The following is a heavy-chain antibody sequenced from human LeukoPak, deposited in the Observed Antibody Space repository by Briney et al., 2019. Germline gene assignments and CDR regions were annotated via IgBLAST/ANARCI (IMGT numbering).Heavy chain of an antibody. CDR3: ARVSYIAAAGNYYYYYMDV. CDR2: MNPNSGNT. Sequence: VASVKVSCKASGYTFTSYDINWVRQATGQGLEWMGWMNPNSGNTGYAQKFQGRVTITRNTSISTAYMELSSLRSEDTAVYYCARVSYIAAAGNYYYYYMDVWGKGTTVTVSS. D-gene: IGHD6-13*01. V-gene: IGHV1-8*03. J-gene: IGHJ6*03. CDR1: GYTFTSYD.